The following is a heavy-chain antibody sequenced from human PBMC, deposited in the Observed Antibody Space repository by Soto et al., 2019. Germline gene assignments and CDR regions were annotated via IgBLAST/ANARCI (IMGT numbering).Heavy chain of an antibody. CDR2: IYHCGIT. CDR3: HRVMVRGGIYYFDY. J-gene: IGHJ4*02. D-gene: IGHD3-10*01. Sequence: SEALSVNCTVCVRSISFGAYCWTWIREPPGKGLGPIGYIYHCGITYQKPSLKSRVTISVDRSKNQFSLKLRSVTAAATAVYSCHRVMVRGGIYYFDYCGQVTLVTAFS. CDR1: VRSISFGAYC. V-gene: IGHV4-30-2*01.